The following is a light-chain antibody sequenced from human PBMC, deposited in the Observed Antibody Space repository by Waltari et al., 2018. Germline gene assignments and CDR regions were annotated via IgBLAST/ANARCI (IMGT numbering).Light chain of an antibody. J-gene: IGLJ2*01. CDR2: DVS. Sequence: HSALTQPASVSGSPGQSITISCTGSSSDIGNYNYVSSYQQHPGKAPKLMIFDVSNRPSGVSNRFSGSKSGNTASLTISGLQAEDEADYYCSSYISSDTLELFGGGTSLTVL. CDR3: SSYISSDTLEL. CDR1: SSDIGNYNY. V-gene: IGLV2-14*03.